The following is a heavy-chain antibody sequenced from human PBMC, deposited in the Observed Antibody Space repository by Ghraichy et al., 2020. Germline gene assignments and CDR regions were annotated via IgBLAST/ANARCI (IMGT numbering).Heavy chain of an antibody. CDR3: ARDNWDPDSYYFGMDV. J-gene: IGHJ6*01. D-gene: IGHD1-1*01. V-gene: IGHV3-48*01. CDR2: ISHSGTI. CDR1: GFTFSTFS. Sequence: GGSLRLSCTTSGFTFSTFSMNWVRQAPGKGLEWISYISHSGTIYQSDSVKGRFTISRDNAKNSLYLQMNSLRAEDTAVYYCARDNWDPDSYYFGMDVWGQGTTVTVSS.